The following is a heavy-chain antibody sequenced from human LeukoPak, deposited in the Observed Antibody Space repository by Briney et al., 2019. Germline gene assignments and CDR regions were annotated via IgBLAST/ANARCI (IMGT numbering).Heavy chain of an antibody. CDR1: GFTFSSYG. CDR2: ISYDGSNK. D-gene: IGHD3-16*02. J-gene: IGHJ4*02. CDR3: AKDVTFGGVIAMYYFDY. Sequence: GRSLRLSCAASGFTFSSYGMHWVRQAPGKGLEWVAVISYDGSNKYYADSVKGRFTISRDNSKNTLYLQMNSLRAEDTAVYYCAKDVTFGGVIAMYYFDYWGQGTLVTVSS. V-gene: IGHV3-30*18.